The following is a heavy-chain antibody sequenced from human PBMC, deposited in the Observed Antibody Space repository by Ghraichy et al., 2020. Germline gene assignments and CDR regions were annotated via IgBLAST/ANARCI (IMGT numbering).Heavy chain of an antibody. CDR2: IYHSGTT. CDR3: ARTNPGLTTALAYYHGMDI. J-gene: IGHJ6*02. CDR1: GGSVTNGTYY. V-gene: IGHV4-61*01. D-gene: IGHD4-11*01. Sequence: SETLSLTCTVSGGSVTNGTYYWSWIRQPPGKGLEWIGYIYHSGTTNYNSSLTSRVTISVDTSKNQFSLRLTSVTAADTAVYYCARTNPGLTTALAYYHGMDIWGQGTTVTVSS.